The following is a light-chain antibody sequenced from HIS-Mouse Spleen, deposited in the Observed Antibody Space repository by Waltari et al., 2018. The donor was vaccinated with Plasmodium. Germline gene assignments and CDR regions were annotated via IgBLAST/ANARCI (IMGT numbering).Light chain of an antibody. Sequence: EIVLTQSPGTLSLSPGERATLPCRASQSVSSSYLAWYQQKPGQAPRRLIYGAASRSTGIPDRCSGSGSGTDFTLTISRLEPEDFAVYYCQQYGSSPWTFGQGTKVEIK. V-gene: IGKV3-20*01. CDR1: QSVSSSY. J-gene: IGKJ1*01. CDR2: GAA. CDR3: QQYGSSPWT.